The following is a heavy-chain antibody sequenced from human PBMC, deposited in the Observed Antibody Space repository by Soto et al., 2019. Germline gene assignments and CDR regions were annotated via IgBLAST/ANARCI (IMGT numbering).Heavy chain of an antibody. CDR2: ISASNGNT. CDR3: ARDSVRYCGGVRCYQGYYYFAMDV. J-gene: IGHJ6*02. D-gene: IGHD2-21*01. V-gene: IGHV1-18*01. CDR1: GYTFGSYG. Sequence: QVQLVQSGAEVKKPGASVKVSCKASGYTFGSYGVNWVRQAPGQGLEWMGWISASNGNTNYAEKVQGRVTMTTDTSMSTAYMELRSLRSDDTAVYYCARDSVRYCGGVRCYQGYYYFAMDVWGQGTTVTVS.